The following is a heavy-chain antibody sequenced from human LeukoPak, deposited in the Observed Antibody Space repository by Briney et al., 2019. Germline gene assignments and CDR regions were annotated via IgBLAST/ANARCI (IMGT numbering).Heavy chain of an antibody. D-gene: IGHD1-26*01. Sequence: ASVKVSCTASGYTFTSYGVTWVRQAPGQGLEGMGWISAYNGNTNYAQKLQGRVTMTTDTSTSTAYMELGSLRSDDTAVYYCARDDILGAAPDYWGQGTRVTVSS. CDR2: ISAYNGNT. J-gene: IGHJ4*02. V-gene: IGHV1-18*01. CDR3: ARDDILGAAPDY. CDR1: GYTFTSYG.